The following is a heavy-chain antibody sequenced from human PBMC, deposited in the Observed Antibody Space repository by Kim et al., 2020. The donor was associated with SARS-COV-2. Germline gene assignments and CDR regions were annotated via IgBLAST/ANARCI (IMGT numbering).Heavy chain of an antibody. V-gene: IGHV3-30-3*01. CDR1: GFTVSSYA. CDR3: ARDSRYYDTSGYNYMYV. Sequence: GGSLRLSCAASGFTVSSYAMNWVRQAPGKGLEWVALISCDGNNKHYADSEKGQSTISRDNYKNTLLLQMNSLRAEDTAVFYCARDSRYYDTSGYNYMYVWGKGTTVTVSS. D-gene: IGHD3-22*01. J-gene: IGHJ6*03. CDR2: ISCDGNNK.